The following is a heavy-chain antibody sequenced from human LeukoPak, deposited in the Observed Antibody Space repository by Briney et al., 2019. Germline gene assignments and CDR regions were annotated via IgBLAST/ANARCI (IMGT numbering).Heavy chain of an antibody. CDR3: AKEKDIVVVPAAQPFDP. J-gene: IGHJ5*02. CDR2: IRYDGSNK. D-gene: IGHD2-2*01. V-gene: IGHV3-30*02. CDR1: GFTFSSYG. Sequence: PGGSLRLSCAASGFTFSSYGMHWVRQAPGKGVEWVAFIRYDGSNKYYADSVKGRFTISRDNSKNTLYLQMNSLRAEDTAVYYCAKEKDIVVVPAAQPFDPWGQGTLVTVSS.